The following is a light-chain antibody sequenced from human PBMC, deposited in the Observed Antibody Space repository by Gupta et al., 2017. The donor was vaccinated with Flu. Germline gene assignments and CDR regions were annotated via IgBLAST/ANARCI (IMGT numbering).Light chain of an antibody. V-gene: IGLV1-44*01. CDR1: SSNIGINN. CDR2: ANS. CDR3: AAWDDSLTGHYV. J-gene: IGLJ1*01. Sequence: QSVLAQPPSASGTPGQRVTISCSGSSSNIGINNVNWYLQVPGTAPKLLIYANSERPSGVPARFSGSKSGTSASLAISGLQSEDEADYYCAAWDDSLTGHYVFGSGTTVTVL.